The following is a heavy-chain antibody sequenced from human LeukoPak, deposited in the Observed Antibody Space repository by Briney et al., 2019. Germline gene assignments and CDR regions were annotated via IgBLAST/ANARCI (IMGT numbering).Heavy chain of an antibody. CDR3: AREIPSIAARLSTHYMDV. D-gene: IGHD6-6*01. J-gene: IGHJ6*03. CDR2: IYYSGST. CDR1: GGSISSYY. V-gene: IGHV4-59*01. Sequence: SETLSLTCTVSGGSISSYYWSWIRQPPGKGLEWIGYIYYSGSTNYNPSLKSRVTISVDTSKNQFSLKLSSVTAADTAVYYCAREIPSIAARLSTHYMDVWGKGTTVTVSS.